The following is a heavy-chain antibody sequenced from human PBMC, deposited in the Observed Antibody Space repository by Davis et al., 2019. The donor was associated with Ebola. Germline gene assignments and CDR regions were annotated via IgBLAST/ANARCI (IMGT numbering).Heavy chain of an antibody. CDR2: ISYDGSNK. CDR3: ARVNYAHFYYYYGMDV. D-gene: IGHD1-7*01. Sequence: GESLKISCAASGFTFSSYAMHWVRQAPGKGLEWVAVISYDGSNKYYADSVKGRFTISRDNSKNTLYLQMNSLRAEDTAVYYCARVNYAHFYYYYGMDVWGQGTTVTVSS. V-gene: IGHV3-30-3*01. J-gene: IGHJ6*02. CDR1: GFTFSSYA.